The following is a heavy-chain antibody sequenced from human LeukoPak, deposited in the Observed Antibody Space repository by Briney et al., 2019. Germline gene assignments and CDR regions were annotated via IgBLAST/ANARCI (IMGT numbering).Heavy chain of an antibody. CDR3: ARDKGPYWYFDL. V-gene: IGHV4-59*01. Sequence: SETLFLTCTVSGGSISSYYWNWIRQPPGKGVEWIGNIYNSGSTDYNPSLKSRVTDYNPSLKSRVTISVDTSKNQISLKLSSVTAADTAVYYCARDKGPYWYFDLWGRGTLVTVSS. CDR1: GGSISSYY. J-gene: IGHJ2*01. CDR2: IYNSGST.